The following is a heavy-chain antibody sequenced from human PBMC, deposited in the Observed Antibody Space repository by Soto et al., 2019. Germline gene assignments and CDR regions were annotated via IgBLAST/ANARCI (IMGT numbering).Heavy chain of an antibody. CDR2: IYYSGST. D-gene: IGHD2-15*01. CDR3: ARSSGGNHAWVWFDP. J-gene: IGHJ5*02. V-gene: IGHV4-31*03. CDR1: GGSISSGGYY. Sequence: SETLSLTCTVSGGSISSGGYYWSWIRQHPGKGLEWIGYIYYSGSTYYNPSLKSRVTISVDTSKNQFSLKLSSVTAADTAVYYCARSSGGNHAWVWFDPWGQGTLVTVSS.